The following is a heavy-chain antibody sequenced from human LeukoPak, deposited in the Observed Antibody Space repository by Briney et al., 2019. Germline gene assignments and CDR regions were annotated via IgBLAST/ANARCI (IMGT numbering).Heavy chain of an antibody. CDR2: IYYTGNT. D-gene: IGHD6-19*01. CDR1: GVSISSSNSY. J-gene: IGHJ5*02. V-gene: IGHV4-39*01. Sequence: PSETLSLTCTVSGVSISSSNSYWGWIRRPPGKGLEWIGSIYYTGNTYYNASLKSRVTISIDTSKNQISLRLTSVTATDTAMYYCARHGVLAVAGTDHWFDPWGQGTLVTVSS. CDR3: ARHGVLAVAGTDHWFDP.